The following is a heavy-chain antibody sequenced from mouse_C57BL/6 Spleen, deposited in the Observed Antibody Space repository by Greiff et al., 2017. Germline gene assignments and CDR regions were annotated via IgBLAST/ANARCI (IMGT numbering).Heavy chain of an antibody. CDR2: IHPNSGST. Sequence: VKLKQPGAELVKPGASVKLSCKASGYTFTSYWMHWVKQRPGQGLAWIGMIHPNSGSTNYNEKFKSKATLTVDKSSSTAYMQLSSLTSEDSAVYYCARDYDGYPDYWGQGTTLTVSS. CDR1: GYTFTSYW. CDR3: ARDYDGYPDY. V-gene: IGHV1-64*01. D-gene: IGHD2-3*01. J-gene: IGHJ2*01.